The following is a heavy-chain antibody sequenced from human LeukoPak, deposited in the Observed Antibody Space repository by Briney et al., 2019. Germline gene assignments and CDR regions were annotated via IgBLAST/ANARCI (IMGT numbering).Heavy chain of an antibody. CDR3: ILGGKLDY. CDR2: IYHTGNT. Sequence: PSETLSLTCTVSGGSISGSNYYRGWIRQPPGKGLEGIGGIYHTGNTHHNPSLKSRVTISVDTSKNQPSLRLKSVTAADTAMYYCILGGKLDYWGQGILVTVSS. D-gene: IGHD3-10*01. J-gene: IGHJ4*02. V-gene: IGHV4-39*01. CDR1: GGSISGSNYY.